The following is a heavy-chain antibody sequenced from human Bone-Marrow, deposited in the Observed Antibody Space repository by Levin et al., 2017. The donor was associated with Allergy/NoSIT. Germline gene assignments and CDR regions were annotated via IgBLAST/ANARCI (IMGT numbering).Heavy chain of an antibody. Sequence: GESLKISCKGSGYNFTNYWIGWVRQMPGKGLEWMGIIYPGDSDTRCSPSFQGQVTFSVDKSISTAYLQWSSLKASDTAMYYCAIHAGSGGSGNYWRENYFYYHMDVWGKGTTVTVSS. V-gene: IGHV5-51*01. CDR1: GYNFTNYW. J-gene: IGHJ6*03. CDR3: AIHAGSGGSGNYWRENYFYYHMDV. CDR2: IYPGDSDT. D-gene: IGHD3-10*01.